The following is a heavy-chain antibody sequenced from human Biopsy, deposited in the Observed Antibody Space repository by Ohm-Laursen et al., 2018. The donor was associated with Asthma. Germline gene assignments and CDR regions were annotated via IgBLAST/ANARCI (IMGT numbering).Heavy chain of an antibody. J-gene: IGHJ6*02. D-gene: IGHD6-6*01. V-gene: IGHV3-30*01. Sequence: SSLRLSCAAPGFTFSDYTMNWVRQAPGKGLEWVGVISKDASTQDYADSVKGRFTMARDNSKNTLDLQMNSLREEDTAVYYCARKIAARGGMGVWGQGTTVTVSS. CDR2: ISKDASTQ. CDR3: ARKIAARGGMGV. CDR1: GFTFSDYT.